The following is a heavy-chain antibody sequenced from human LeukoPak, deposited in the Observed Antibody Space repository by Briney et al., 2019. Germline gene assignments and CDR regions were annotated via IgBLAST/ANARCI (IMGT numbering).Heavy chain of an antibody. Sequence: GGSLRLSCSASGFTFSSYALHWVRQAPGKGLEFVSAISSNGGSTYYADSVKGRFTISRDNSKNTLYLQMNSLTAEDTAVYYCAKGWLQSQPEFDFWGQGTLVTVSS. CDR1: GFTFSSYA. V-gene: IGHV3-64*04. D-gene: IGHD5-24*01. CDR3: AKGWLQSQPEFDF. J-gene: IGHJ4*02. CDR2: ISSNGGST.